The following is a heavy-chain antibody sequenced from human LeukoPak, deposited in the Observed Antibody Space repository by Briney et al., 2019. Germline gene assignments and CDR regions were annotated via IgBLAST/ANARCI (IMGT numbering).Heavy chain of an antibody. Sequence: PSETLSLTCTVSGGSISSGSYCWSWIRQPAGKGLEWIGHIHTSGSTNYNPSLKSRVTISVDTSKNQLSLKLSSVTAADTAVYYCARMGGWERNYFDYWGQGTLVTVSS. CDR1: GGSISSGSYC. D-gene: IGHD6-19*01. CDR3: ARMGGWERNYFDY. J-gene: IGHJ4*02. V-gene: IGHV4-61*09. CDR2: IHTSGST.